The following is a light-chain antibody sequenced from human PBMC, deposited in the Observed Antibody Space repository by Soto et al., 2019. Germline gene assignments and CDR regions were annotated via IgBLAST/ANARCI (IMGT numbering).Light chain of an antibody. CDR2: DAS. CDR3: QQYNSYSSWT. CDR1: QSISSW. J-gene: IGKJ1*01. V-gene: IGKV1-5*01. Sequence: DIQMTQSRSTLSGSVVDRVTITCRASQSISSWLAWYQQKPGKAPKLLIYDASSLESGVPSRFSGSGSGTEFTLTISSLQPDDFATYYCQQYNSYSSWTFGQGTKVDI.